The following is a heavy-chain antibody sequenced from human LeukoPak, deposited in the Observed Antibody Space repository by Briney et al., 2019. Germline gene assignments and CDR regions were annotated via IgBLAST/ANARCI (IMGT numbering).Heavy chain of an antibody. CDR1: GFTFSSAW. J-gene: IGHJ4*02. D-gene: IGHD6-13*01. Sequence: GVSLRLSCAASGFTFSSAWMSWVRQAPGKGLEWVGRIKSKSNGETTDYAAPVKGRFTISRDDSKNTLYLQMNSLRAEDTAVYYCAKSVGAARGVWGQGTLVTVSS. V-gene: IGHV3-15*01. CDR3: AKSVGAARGV. CDR2: IKSKSNGETT.